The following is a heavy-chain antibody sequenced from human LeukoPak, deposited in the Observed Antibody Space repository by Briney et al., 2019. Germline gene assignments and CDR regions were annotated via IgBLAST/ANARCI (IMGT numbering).Heavy chain of an antibody. CDR1: GGSFSCYY. V-gene: IGHV4-34*01. CDR2: INHSGST. Sequence: SETLSLTCAVYGGSFSCYYWSWIRQPPGKGLEWIGEINHSGSTNYNPSLKSRVTISVDTSKNQFSLKLSSVTAADMAVYYCARFRGAPPYFYYMDVWGKGTTVAVSS. D-gene: IGHD3-10*01. CDR3: ARFRGAPPYFYYMDV. J-gene: IGHJ6*03.